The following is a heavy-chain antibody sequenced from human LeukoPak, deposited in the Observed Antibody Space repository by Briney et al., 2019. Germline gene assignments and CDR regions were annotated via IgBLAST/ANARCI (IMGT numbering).Heavy chain of an antibody. Sequence: GGSLRLSCAASGFRFSRYGMAWVRQAPGKGLEWVSGISGSGGDAYYADSVKGRFTISRDNSKNTLLLQMSSLRAEDTAVYYCAKDLWGENWFDPWGPGNLVIVSS. CDR1: GFRFSRYG. D-gene: IGHD3-16*01. J-gene: IGHJ5*02. CDR3: AKDLWGENWFDP. CDR2: ISGSGGDA. V-gene: IGHV3-23*01.